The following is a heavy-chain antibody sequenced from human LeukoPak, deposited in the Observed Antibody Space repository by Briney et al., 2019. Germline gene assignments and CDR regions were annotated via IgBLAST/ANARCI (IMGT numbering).Heavy chain of an antibody. CDR3: ANDYYDSSGYPYYFDY. J-gene: IGHJ4*02. CDR1: GFTFSSYA. V-gene: IGHV3-23*01. Sequence: GGSLRLSCAASGFTFSSYAMSWVRQAPGNGLEWVSAISGSGGSTYYADSVKGRFTISRDNSKNTLYLQMNSLRAEDTAVYYCANDYYDSSGYPYYFDYWGQGTLVTVSS. D-gene: IGHD3-22*01. CDR2: ISGSGGST.